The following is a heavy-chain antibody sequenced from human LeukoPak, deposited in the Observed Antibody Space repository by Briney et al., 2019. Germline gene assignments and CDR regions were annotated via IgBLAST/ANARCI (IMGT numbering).Heavy chain of an antibody. D-gene: IGHD3-9*01. CDR1: GFTFSSYW. J-gene: IGHJ4*02. Sequence: GGSLRVSCAASGFTFSSYWMHWVRQAPGKGLVWVSRINNDGSSTTYADSVKGRFTISRDNAKNTLYLQMNSLRAEDTAVYYCARALRLVNNYWGQGTLVTVSS. CDR2: INNDGSST. CDR3: ARALRLVNNY. V-gene: IGHV3-74*01.